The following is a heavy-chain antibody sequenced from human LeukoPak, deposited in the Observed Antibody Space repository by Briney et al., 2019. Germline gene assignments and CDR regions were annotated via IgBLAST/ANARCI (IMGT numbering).Heavy chain of an antibody. Sequence: GGSLRLSCAASRFTFNMYAMSWVRQAPGRGLEWVSSISGSGGGTFYRNSVRDRFIISRDNSRNTLFLEMRALRAEDTAMYYCAKWDKSFFYMDVWGKGTTVTVSS. J-gene: IGHJ6*03. V-gene: IGHV3-23*01. D-gene: IGHD1-26*01. CDR3: AKWDKSFFYMDV. CDR1: RFTFNMYA. CDR2: ISGSGGGT.